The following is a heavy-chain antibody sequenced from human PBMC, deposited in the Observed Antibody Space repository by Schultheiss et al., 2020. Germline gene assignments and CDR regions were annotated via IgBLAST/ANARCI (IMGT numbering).Heavy chain of an antibody. D-gene: IGHD6-13*01. Sequence: WESLRLSCAASGFTFSSYSMNWVRQAPGKGLEWVSSISSSSSYIYYAVSVKGRFTISRDNAKNSLYLQMNSLRAGDTAVYYCARVGGAGRITWGQGTLVTVSS. CDR2: ISSSSSYI. V-gene: IGHV3-21*01. CDR3: ARVGGAGRIT. J-gene: IGHJ4*02. CDR1: GFTFSSYS.